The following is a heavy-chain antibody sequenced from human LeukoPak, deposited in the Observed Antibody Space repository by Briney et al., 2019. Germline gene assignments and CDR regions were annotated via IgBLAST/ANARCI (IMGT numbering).Heavy chain of an antibody. Sequence: PSETLSLTCTVSGGSISSSSYYWSWIRQPPGKGLEWIGYIYHSGSTYYNPSLKSRVTISVDRSKNQFSLKLSSVTAADTAVYYCAREVVGITMTEIAFDIWGQGTMVTVSS. V-gene: IGHV4-30-2*01. CDR2: IYHSGST. CDR3: AREVVGITMTEIAFDI. D-gene: IGHD3-22*01. CDR1: GGSISSSSYY. J-gene: IGHJ3*02.